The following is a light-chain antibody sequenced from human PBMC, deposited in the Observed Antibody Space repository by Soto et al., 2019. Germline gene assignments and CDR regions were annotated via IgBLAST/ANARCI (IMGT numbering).Light chain of an antibody. V-gene: IGKV1-5*03. J-gene: IGKJ1*01. CDR1: RSIVKW. CDR3: QQYNKFSWT. CDR2: KAS. Sequence: EIKMTQSLSTLSESVGDRVPIPCRASRSIVKWVAWYQQKPGKAPKLLIWKASLLQNGVPSRFSGSGSGTEFTLTISSLQPDDVGSYFCQQYNKFSWTFGQGTKVEIK.